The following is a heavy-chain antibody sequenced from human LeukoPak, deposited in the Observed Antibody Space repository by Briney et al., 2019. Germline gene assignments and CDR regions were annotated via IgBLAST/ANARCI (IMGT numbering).Heavy chain of an antibody. CDR2: IYSGGST. D-gene: IGHD4-23*01. Sequence: GGSLRLSCAASGFTVSSNYMSWVRQAPGKGLEWVSVIYSGGSTYYADSVKGRFTISRDNAKNSLYLQMNSLRAEDTAVYYCARDYRYGGNLDYWGQGTLVTVSS. J-gene: IGHJ4*02. CDR1: GFTVSSNY. V-gene: IGHV3-53*01. CDR3: ARDYRYGGNLDY.